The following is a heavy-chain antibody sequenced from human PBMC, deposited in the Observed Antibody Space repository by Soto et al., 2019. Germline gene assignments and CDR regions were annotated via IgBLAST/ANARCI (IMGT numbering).Heavy chain of an antibody. CDR3: ARSNRAEAGTPAFLGY. CDR2: IYYSGST. J-gene: IGHJ4*02. V-gene: IGHV4-31*03. Sequence: TLSLTCTVSGGSISSGGYYWSWIRQHPGKGLEWIGYIYYSGSTYYNPSLKSRVTISVDTSKNQFSLKLSSVTAADTAVYYCARSNRAEAGTPAFLGYWGQGTLVTVSS. D-gene: IGHD6-13*01. CDR1: GGSISSGGYY.